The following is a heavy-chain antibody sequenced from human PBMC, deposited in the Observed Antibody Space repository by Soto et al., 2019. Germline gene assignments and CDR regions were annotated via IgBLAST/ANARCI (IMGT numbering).Heavy chain of an antibody. J-gene: IGHJ5*02. D-gene: IGHD3-9*01. CDR2: ISYDGSNK. CDR3: ARDHFEWLKAGACWFDP. Sequence: QVQLVESGGGVVQPGRSLRLSCAASGFTFSSYAMHWVRQAPGKGLEWVAVISYDGSNKYYAESVKGRFTISRDNSKNTLYLQMNSLRAEDTAVYYCARDHFEWLKAGACWFDPWGQGTLVTVSS. V-gene: IGHV3-30-3*01. CDR1: GFTFSSYA.